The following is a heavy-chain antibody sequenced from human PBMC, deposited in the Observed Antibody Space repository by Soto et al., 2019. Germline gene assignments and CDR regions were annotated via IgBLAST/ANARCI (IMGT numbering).Heavy chain of an antibody. CDR2: ISNDGSNY. CDR3: ARGTTLAIFDYGMDV. J-gene: IGHJ6*02. V-gene: IGHV3-30-3*01. Sequence: QVQLVESGGGVVQPGRSLRLSCAASGFTFTSYAMHWVRQAPGKGLEWVAVISNDGSNYYYADSVRGRFTISRDNTKNTLFLLMCSLRGEYSGVYYCARGTTLAIFDYGMDVWGQGTTVTVPS. D-gene: IGHD3-3*01. CDR1: GFTFTSYA.